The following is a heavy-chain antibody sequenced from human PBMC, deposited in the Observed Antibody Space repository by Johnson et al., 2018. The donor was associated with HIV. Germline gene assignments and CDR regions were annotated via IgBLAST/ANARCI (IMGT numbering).Heavy chain of an antibody. D-gene: IGHD1-26*01. V-gene: IGHV3-49*04. Sequence: VQLVESGGGLVQPGRSLRLSCTASGFTFGDYAMSWVRQAPGKGLEWVGFIRSKAYGGTTEYAASVKGRFTISRDDSKSIAYLQMNSLRAEDTALYYCARGDGGSTDAFDIWGQGTMVTVSS. J-gene: IGHJ3*02. CDR1: GFTFGDYA. CDR3: ARGDGGSTDAFDI. CDR2: IRSKAYGGTT.